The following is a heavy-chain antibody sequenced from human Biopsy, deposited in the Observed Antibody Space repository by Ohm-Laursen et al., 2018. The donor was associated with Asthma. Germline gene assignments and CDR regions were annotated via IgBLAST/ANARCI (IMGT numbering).Heavy chain of an antibody. V-gene: IGHV3-33*01. CDR1: GFTFSSSG. D-gene: IGHD4-23*01. J-gene: IGHJ3*02. CDR3: ARQSGHDYGGSSAFDT. Sequence: SLRLSCTASGFTFSSSGMHWGRQVPGKGLEWVAVIWSDGINKYYVDSVKGRFTISRDNSKNRLYLQINSLRVEDSAVYYCARQSGHDYGGSSAFDTWGQGTMVAVSS. CDR2: IWSDGINK.